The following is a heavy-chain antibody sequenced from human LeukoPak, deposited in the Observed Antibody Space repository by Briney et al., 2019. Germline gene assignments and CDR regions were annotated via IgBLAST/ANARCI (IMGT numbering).Heavy chain of an antibody. Sequence: AGGSLRLSCAASGFTFSSYAMHWVRQAPGKGLEYVSAISSNGGSTYYANSVKGRFTISRDNSKNTLYLQMGSLRAEDMAVYYCARDRSITMVRGEGFDTWGQGTMVTVSS. CDR3: ARDRSITMVRGEGFDT. CDR1: GFTFSSYA. J-gene: IGHJ3*02. V-gene: IGHV3-64*01. D-gene: IGHD3-10*01. CDR2: ISSNGGST.